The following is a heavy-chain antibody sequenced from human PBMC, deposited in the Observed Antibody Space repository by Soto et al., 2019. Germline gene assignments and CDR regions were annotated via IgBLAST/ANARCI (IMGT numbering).Heavy chain of an antibody. CDR2: ISSSSSYI. V-gene: IGHV3-21*01. D-gene: IGHD2-2*01. CDR3: ARDRCSSTSCYPPPYYYYGMDV. CDR1: GFTFSSYS. J-gene: IGHJ6*02. Sequence: EVQLVESGGGLVKPGGSLRLSCAASGFTFSSYSMNWVRQAPGKGLEWVSSISSSSSYIYYADSVKGRFTISRDNAKNSLYLQMNSLRAEDTAVYYCARDRCSSTSCYPPPYYYYGMDVWGQGTTVTVSS.